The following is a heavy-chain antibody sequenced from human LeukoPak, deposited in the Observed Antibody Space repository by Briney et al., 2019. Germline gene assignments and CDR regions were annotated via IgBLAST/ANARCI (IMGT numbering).Heavy chain of an antibody. V-gene: IGHV1-69*10. CDR3: ARDSHYDFWSGYYSYYYGMDV. CDR1: GGTFTSYA. D-gene: IGHD3-3*01. CDR2: IIPIFGIA. J-gene: IGHJ6*01. Sequence: SVTVSFTASGGTFTSYAISWVRQAPGKGLGWMGRIIPIFGIANYTQKFQGRGTITADKSTSTACMELSSLRSEDTAVYYCARDSHYDFWSGYYSYYYGMDVWGQGSTVTVSS.